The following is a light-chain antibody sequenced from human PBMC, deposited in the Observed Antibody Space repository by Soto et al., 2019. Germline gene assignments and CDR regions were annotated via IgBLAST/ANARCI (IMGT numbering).Light chain of an antibody. CDR1: SGDVGYYDY. CDR2: EVT. Sequence: CPGASGDVGYYDYVSWYQQHPGKAPKLVIYEVTKRPSGVPDRVSASKSGNTASLTVSGLRAEDEADYYCSSYAGSNNFVFGSGTKVTVL. V-gene: IGLV2-8*01. J-gene: IGLJ1*01. CDR3: SSYAGSNNFV.